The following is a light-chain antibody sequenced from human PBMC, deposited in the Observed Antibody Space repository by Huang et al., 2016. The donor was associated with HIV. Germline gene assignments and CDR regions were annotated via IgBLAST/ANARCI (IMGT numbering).Light chain of an antibody. CDR3: QQSYSALSS. Sequence: IQMTQSPTSLSASIGDRVSIACRESQNINTYLNWYQQKPGKAPKLLSASASTLHSGVPSRFSGSGSGTDFTLTIRGLQLDDFATYYCQQSYSALSSFGPGTRL. CDR1: QNINTY. CDR2: SAS. V-gene: IGKV1-39*01. J-gene: IGKJ5*01.